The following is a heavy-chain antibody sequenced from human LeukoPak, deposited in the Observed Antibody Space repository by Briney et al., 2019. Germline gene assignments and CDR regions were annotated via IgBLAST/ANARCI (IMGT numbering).Heavy chain of an antibody. Sequence: GSLRLSCAASGFTFSSYGMHWVRQAPGKGLEWVAVIWYDGSNKYYADSVKGRFTISRDNSKNTLYLQMNSLRAEDTAVYYCARDDSVVPAAFIDYWGQGTLVTVSS. CDR2: IWYDGSNK. CDR3: ARDDSVVPAAFIDY. D-gene: IGHD2-2*01. V-gene: IGHV3-33*08. J-gene: IGHJ4*02. CDR1: GFTFSSYG.